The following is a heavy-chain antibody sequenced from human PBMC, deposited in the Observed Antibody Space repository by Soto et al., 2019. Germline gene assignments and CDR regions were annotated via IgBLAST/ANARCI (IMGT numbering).Heavy chain of an antibody. J-gene: IGHJ3*02. CDR1: GVSINNNY. Sequence: QVQLQQSGPGLVRPSETLSLSCTVSGVSINNNYWSWVRQPPGKGLEWIGYIYFSGITNYNPSLKSRVSISVDTSNDQVSLKLTSVNAADTAIYYCERGNYDYFGGNYRYVGGAFDIWGPGTVVTVSS. CDR3: ERGNYDYFGGNYRYVGGAFDI. CDR2: IYFSGIT. V-gene: IGHV4-59*01. D-gene: IGHD3-16*02.